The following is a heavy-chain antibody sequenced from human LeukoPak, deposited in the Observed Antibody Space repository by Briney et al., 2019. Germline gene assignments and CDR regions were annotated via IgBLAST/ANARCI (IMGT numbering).Heavy chain of an antibody. CDR1: GYTFSDYY. CDR3: ARGAEAETSPLDF. J-gene: IGHJ4*02. CDR2: INPKSGAA. Sequence: WASVKVSCKASGYTFSDYYMHWVRQAPGQGLEWLGWINPKSGAADYAQQFRGRVTMTRDTSINTDYMEMKRVTSDDTAVYYCARGAEAETSPLDFWGQGTLVIVS. V-gene: IGHV1-2*02. D-gene: IGHD6-13*01.